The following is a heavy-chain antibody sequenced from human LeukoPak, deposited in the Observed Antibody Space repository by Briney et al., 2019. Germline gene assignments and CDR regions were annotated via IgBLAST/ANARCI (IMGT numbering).Heavy chain of an antibody. D-gene: IGHD4-23*01. CDR3: ARQYDYGGNFLARRFAFDI. CDR1: GNSFTSYW. J-gene: IGHJ3*02. Sequence: GESLKISCKGSGNSFTSYWIGWVRQMPGKGLEWMGIIYPGDSDTRYSPSFQGQVTISADKSISTAYLQWSSLKASDTAMYYCARQYDYGGNFLARRFAFDIWGQGTMVTVSS. V-gene: IGHV5-51*01. CDR2: IYPGDSDT.